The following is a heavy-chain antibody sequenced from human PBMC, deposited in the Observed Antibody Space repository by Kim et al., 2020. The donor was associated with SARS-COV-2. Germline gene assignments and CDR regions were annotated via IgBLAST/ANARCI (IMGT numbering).Heavy chain of an antibody. D-gene: IGHD3-10*01. J-gene: IGHJ5*02. CDR3: ARDLSLLRFGVGWFDP. Sequence: SETLSLTCTVSGGSISSGGYYWSWIRQHPGKGLEWIGYIYYSGSTYYNPSLKSRVTISVDTSKNQFSLKLSSVTAADTAVYYCARDLSLLRFGVGWFDPWGRGTLVNVSS. CDR1: GGSISSGGYY. CDR2: IYYSGST. V-gene: IGHV4-31*03.